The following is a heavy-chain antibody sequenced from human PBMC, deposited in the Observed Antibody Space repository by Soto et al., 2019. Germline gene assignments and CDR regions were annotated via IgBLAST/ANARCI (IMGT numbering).Heavy chain of an antibody. V-gene: IGHV1-18*01. D-gene: IGHD3-16*02. CDR3: ARDFKRLGELSWFDY. Sequence: ASVKVSCKASGYTFTSYGISWVRQAPGQGLEWMGWISAYNGNTNYAQKLQGRVTMTTDTSTSTAYLELRSLRSDDTAVYYCARDFKRLGELSWFDYWGQGTVVTVSS. CDR1: GYTFTSYG. CDR2: ISAYNGNT. J-gene: IGHJ4*02.